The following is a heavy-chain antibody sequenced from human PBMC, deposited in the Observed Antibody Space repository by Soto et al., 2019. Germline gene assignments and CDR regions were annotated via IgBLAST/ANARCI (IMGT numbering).Heavy chain of an antibody. CDR1: GYIFVNYG. D-gene: IGHD3-16*01. J-gene: IGHJ6*02. CDR3: VMVDNYVTPTPQDG. CDR2: ISPYTGNT. Sequence: QVQLVQSGDEVKKPGASVKVSCKASGYIFVNYGIAWVRQAPGQGLEWMGWISPYTGNTHSASKVQGRLTITKDTSTSTAYMDLGSMTSDDTAVYYCVMVDNYVTPTPQDGWGQGTTVTVSS. V-gene: IGHV1-18*01.